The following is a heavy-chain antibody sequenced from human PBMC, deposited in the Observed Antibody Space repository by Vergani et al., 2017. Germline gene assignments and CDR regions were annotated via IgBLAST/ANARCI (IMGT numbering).Heavy chain of an antibody. J-gene: IGHJ2*01. V-gene: IGHV4-39*01. Sequence: QMQFQESGPGLVKASETLSLTCTVSGDSIISRSYYLGWIRQPPGNGLEWIGSIYNSGNGDSSSSLKSRVTISADTSKNQFSLRLTSVTAADTAVYYCASGKYYSDSTCHFRGRYFDVGGRGTLVTVPS. CDR1: GDSIISRSYY. D-gene: IGHD3-16*01. CDR3: ASGKYYSDSTCHFRGRYFDV. CDR2: IYNSGNG.